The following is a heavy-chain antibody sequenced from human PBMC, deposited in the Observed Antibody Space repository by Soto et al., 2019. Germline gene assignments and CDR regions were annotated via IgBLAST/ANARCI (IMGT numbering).Heavy chain of an antibody. J-gene: IGHJ4*02. CDR1: GFTFSSYA. V-gene: IGHV3-30-3*01. Sequence: ESGGGVVQPGRSLRLSCAASGFTFSSYAMHWVRQAPGKGLEWVAVISYDGSNKYYADSVKGRFTISRDNSKNTLYLQMNSLRAEDTAVYYCASTGFGLAARNYWGQGTLVTVSS. D-gene: IGHD6-6*01. CDR3: ASTGFGLAARNY. CDR2: ISYDGSNK.